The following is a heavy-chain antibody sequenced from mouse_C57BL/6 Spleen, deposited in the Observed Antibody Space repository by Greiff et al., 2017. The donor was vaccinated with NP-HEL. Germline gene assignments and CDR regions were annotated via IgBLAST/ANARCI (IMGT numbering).Heavy chain of an antibody. CDR2: INPNNGGT. V-gene: IGHV1-26*01. J-gene: IGHJ3*01. CDR3: ARGGLRREAWFAY. Sequence: SLEWIGDINPNNGGTSYNQKFKGKATLTVDKSSSTAYMELRSLTSEDSAVYYCARGGLRREAWFAYWGQGTLVTVSA. D-gene: IGHD2-2*01.